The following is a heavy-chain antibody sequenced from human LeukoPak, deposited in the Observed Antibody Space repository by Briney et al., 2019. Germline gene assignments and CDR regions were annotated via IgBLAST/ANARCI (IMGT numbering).Heavy chain of an antibody. CDR3: AKSGGYGLIDY. J-gene: IGHJ4*02. V-gene: IGHV4-39*01. CDR1: GASISGSGYD. Sequence: SETLSLTCTVSGASISGSGYDWGWVRQPPGKGLEWIGNIYDSGSTYYHASLQSQVTISIDTSKNQFSLRLSSVTAADTAMYYCAKSGGYGLIDYWGQGTLVTVSS. D-gene: IGHD1-26*01. CDR2: IYDSGST.